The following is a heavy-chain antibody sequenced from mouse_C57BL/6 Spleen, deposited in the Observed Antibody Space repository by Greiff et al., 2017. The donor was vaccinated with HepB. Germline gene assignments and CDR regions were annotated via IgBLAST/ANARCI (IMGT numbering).Heavy chain of an antibody. CDR2: IYPRDGST. J-gene: IGHJ2*01. CDR1: GYTFTSYD. V-gene: IGHV1-85*01. Sequence: QVQLQQSGPELVKPGASVKLSCKASGYTFTSYDINWVKQRPGQGLEWIGWIYPRDGSTKYNEKFKGKATLTVDPSSSTAYMELPGLTSEDSAVYFCERNYGNYYFDYWGQGTTLTVSS. CDR3: ERNYGNYYFDY. D-gene: IGHD2-1*01.